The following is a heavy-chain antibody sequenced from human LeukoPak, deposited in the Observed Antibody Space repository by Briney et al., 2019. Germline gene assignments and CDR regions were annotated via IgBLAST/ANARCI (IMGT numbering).Heavy chain of an antibody. Sequence: PSETLSLTCTVSGGSISRDYWSWIRQPPGKGLGWIGYMYNTGSTNYNPSLKSRVTISVDTSKDQFSLKLSSVTAADTAVYYCAKLLYSTGCYYFDCWGQGTLVTVSS. V-gene: IGHV4-59*08. CDR2: MYNTGST. CDR3: AKLLYSTGCYYFDC. J-gene: IGHJ4*02. D-gene: IGHD6-19*01. CDR1: GGSISRDY.